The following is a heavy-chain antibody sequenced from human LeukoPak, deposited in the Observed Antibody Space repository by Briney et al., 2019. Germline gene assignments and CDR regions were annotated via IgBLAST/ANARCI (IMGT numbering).Heavy chain of an antibody. J-gene: IGHJ4*02. CDR1: GYTFTSYY. Sequence: ASVKVSCKASGYTFTSYYMHWVRQPPGQGLEWMGIINPSGGSTSYAQKFQGRVTMTTDTSTSTAYMELRSLRSDDTAVYYCARATVVTGEFDYWGQGTLVTVSS. CDR3: ARATVVTGEFDY. CDR2: INPSGGST. D-gene: IGHD4-23*01. V-gene: IGHV1-46*01.